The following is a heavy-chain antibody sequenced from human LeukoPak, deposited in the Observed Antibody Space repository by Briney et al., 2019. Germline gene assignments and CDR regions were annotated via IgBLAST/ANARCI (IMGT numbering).Heavy chain of an antibody. V-gene: IGHV3-23*01. J-gene: IGHJ4*02. D-gene: IGHD3-10*02. CDR3: ARDFSDVRGNIFDS. CDR1: GFTFSSYG. Sequence: GGSLRLSCAASGFTFSSYGMIWVSQAPGKGLEWVSSITSSGGSTYYADPVKGRFTIFRDNSKNTLYLQMNSLRAEDTAVYYCARDFSDVRGNIFDSWGQGTLVTVSS. CDR2: ITSSGGST.